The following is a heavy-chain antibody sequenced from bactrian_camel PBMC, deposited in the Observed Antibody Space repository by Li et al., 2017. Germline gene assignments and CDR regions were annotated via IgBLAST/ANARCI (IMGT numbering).Heavy chain of an antibody. CDR3: APVVSNY. CDR1: GFGIGDYT. CDR2: ILNNVSTT. Sequence: DVQLMESGGGSVQPGGTLRLSCAASGFGIGDYTMSWVRQAPGKGLEWVSAILNNVSTTYYADSVKGRFTISRDNAKNTLYLQMDSVKSEDTATYFCAPVVSNYWGQGTQVTVS. J-gene: IGHJ4*01. D-gene: IGHD2*01. V-gene: IGHV3-1*01.